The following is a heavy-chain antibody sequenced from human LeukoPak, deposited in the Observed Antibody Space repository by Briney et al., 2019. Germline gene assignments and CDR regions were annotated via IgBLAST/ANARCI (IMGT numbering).Heavy chain of an antibody. CDR3: ATVGVMVRGVNDYYGMDV. CDR2: FDPEDGET. J-gene: IGHJ6*02. V-gene: IGHV1-24*01. Sequence: ASVKASCKVSGYTLTELSMHWVRQAPGKGLEWMGGFDPEDGETIYAQKFQGRVAMTEDTSTDTAYMELSSLRSEDTAVYYCATVGVMVRGVNDYYGMDVWGQGTTVTVSS. D-gene: IGHD3-10*01. CDR1: GYTLTELS.